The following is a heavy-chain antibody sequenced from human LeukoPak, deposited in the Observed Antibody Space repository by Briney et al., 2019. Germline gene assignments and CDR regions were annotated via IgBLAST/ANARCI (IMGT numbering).Heavy chain of an antibody. J-gene: IGHJ4*02. CDR3: ARVGYSYGYYFDY. Sequence: SETLSLTCTVSGGSISSYYWSWIRQPAGKGLEWIGYIYYSGSTNYNPSLKSRVTISVDTSKNQFSLKLSSVTAADTAVYYCARVGYSYGYYFDYWGQGTLVTVSS. CDR2: IYYSGST. V-gene: IGHV4-59*01. CDR1: GGSISSYY. D-gene: IGHD5-18*01.